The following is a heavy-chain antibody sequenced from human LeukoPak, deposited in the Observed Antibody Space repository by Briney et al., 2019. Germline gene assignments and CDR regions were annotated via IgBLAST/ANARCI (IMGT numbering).Heavy chain of an antibody. D-gene: IGHD2-8*01. Sequence: SETLSLTCAVYGGSFSGYYWSWIRQPPGKGLEWIGEINHSGSTNYNPSLKSRVTISVDTSKNQFSLKLSSVTAADTAVYYCARGPQMVYDHKFFGPWGQGTLVTVSS. CDR2: INHSGST. V-gene: IGHV4-34*01. CDR1: GGSFSGYY. J-gene: IGHJ5*02. CDR3: ARGPQMVYDHKFFGP.